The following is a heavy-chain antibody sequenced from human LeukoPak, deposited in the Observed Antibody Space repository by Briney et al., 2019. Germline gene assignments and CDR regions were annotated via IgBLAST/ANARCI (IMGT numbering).Heavy chain of an antibody. J-gene: IGHJ2*01. Sequence: PGGSLRLSCIASGFTFRNYGMSWVRQAPGKGLEWVSGLSDAGVRIFYSDSVKGRFTISRDSSKNTLFLHMNTLRAEDTAIYYCAKDRTVGASYWYFDLWGRGTLVTVSS. CDR3: AKDRTVGASYWYFDL. D-gene: IGHD1-26*01. V-gene: IGHV3-23*01. CDR1: GFTFRNYG. CDR2: LSDAGVRI.